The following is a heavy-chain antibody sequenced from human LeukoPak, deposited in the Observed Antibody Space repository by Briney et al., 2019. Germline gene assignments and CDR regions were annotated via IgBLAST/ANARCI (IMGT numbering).Heavy chain of an antibody. Sequence: SQTLSLTCTVSGGSISSSTYYWGWIRQPPGKGPECIGNIYNSGATYYNPSLKSRVTISVHTSKNQISLKLNSVTAADTAVYYCARVVTAGSYYFDSWGHGTLVTVSS. J-gene: IGHJ4*01. D-gene: IGHD6-13*01. CDR1: GGSISSSTYY. CDR2: IYNSGAT. CDR3: ARVVTAGSYYFDS. V-gene: IGHV4-39*07.